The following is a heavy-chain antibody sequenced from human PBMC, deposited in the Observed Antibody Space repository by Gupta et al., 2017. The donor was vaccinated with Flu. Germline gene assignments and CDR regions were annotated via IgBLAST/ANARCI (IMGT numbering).Heavy chain of an antibody. CDR2: INSRGSTK. D-gene: IGHD3-10*01. CDR3: ARPSAAGPLSYFDY. V-gene: IGHV3-48*03. J-gene: IGHJ4*02. Sequence: EVQLVESGGGLVQPGGSLKLSCTAYGFTFSSYEINWVRQAQGKGLEWVSYINSRGSTKYYADSVKGRFSISRDNAKNSLYLQMDSLRVEDTAVYYCARPSAAGPLSYFDYWGQGILVIVSS. CDR1: GFTFSSYE.